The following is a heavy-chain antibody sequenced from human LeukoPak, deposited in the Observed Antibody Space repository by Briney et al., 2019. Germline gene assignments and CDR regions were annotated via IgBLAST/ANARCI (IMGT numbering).Heavy chain of an antibody. CDR3: AILPRGATQDFDY. D-gene: IGHD1-26*01. V-gene: IGHV1-2*06. CDR2: INPNSGGT. J-gene: IGHJ4*02. Sequence: ASVKVSCKASGYTFTGYYMHWVRQAPGQGLEWMGRINPNSGGTNYAQKFQGRVTMTRDTSISTAYMELSRLRSDDTAVYHCAILPRGATQDFDYWGQGTLVTVSS. CDR1: GYTFTGYY.